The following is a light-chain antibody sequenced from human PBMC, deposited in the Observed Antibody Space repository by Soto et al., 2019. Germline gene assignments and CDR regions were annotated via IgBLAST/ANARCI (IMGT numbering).Light chain of an antibody. Sequence: QSALTQPASVSGSPGQSITISCTGTSSDVGAYTYVSWYQQHPGKAPKLIIFEVSDRPSGVSNRFSGSKSGNTASLTISGHQAEDEADYYCSSYTTSNTLVFGGGTKLTVL. CDR3: SSYTTSNTLV. J-gene: IGLJ2*01. CDR1: SSDVGAYTY. V-gene: IGLV2-14*01. CDR2: EVS.